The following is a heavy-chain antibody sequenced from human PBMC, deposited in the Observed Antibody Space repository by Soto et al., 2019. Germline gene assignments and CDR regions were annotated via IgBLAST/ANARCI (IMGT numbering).Heavy chain of an antibody. CDR1: GYAFSNND. J-gene: IGHJ5*02. CDR2: MNPNSGNG. V-gene: IGHV1-8*01. CDR3: ARMATSGTLNWFDP. Sequence: QVQLVQSGAEVKKPGASVKVSCQASGYAFSNNDISWVRQGTGQALEWMGWMNPNSGNGGYAQKFQGRVTMTRDTSTSTAYMELSSLTSDDTAIYYCARMATSGTLNWFDPWGQGTLVTVSS.